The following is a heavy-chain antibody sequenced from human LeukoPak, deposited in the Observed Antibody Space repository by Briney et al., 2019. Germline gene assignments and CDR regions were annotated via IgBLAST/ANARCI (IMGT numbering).Heavy chain of an antibody. Sequence: GGSLRLSCAASGFTFSSYSMHWVRQAPGKGLEWVSYISSSSSTIYYADSVKGRFTISRDNAKNSLYLQMNSLRAEDTALYYCAKLEYYFDSTGYFDYWGQGTLVTVSS. CDR3: AKLEYYFDSTGYFDY. CDR1: GFTFSSYS. J-gene: IGHJ4*02. V-gene: IGHV3-48*04. CDR2: ISSSSSTI. D-gene: IGHD3-22*01.